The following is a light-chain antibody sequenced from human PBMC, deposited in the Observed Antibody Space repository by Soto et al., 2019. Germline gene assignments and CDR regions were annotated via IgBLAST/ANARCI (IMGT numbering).Light chain of an antibody. CDR1: SSNIGSNH. Sequence: QPVLTQPPSASGTPGQRVTISCSGSSSNIGSNHVYWYQQFPGMAPKLLMYRSDQRPTGVPDRFSGSKSGTSASLAISGLWSDDEADYYCSARDDILSGVVFGGGTKLTVL. CDR2: RSD. V-gene: IGLV1-47*03. CDR3: SARDDILSGVV. J-gene: IGLJ2*01.